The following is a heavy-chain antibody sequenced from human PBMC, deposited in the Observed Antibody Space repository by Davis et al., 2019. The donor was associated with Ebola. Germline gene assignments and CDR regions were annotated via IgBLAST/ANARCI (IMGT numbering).Heavy chain of an antibody. Sequence: GESLKISCAASGFTFSGSAMHWVRQASGKGLEWVGRIRSKANSYATAYAASAKGRFTISRDDSKNTAYLQMNSLKTEDTAVYYCTSPSIAAAVRFDPWGQGTLVTVSS. CDR2: IRSKANSYAT. CDR3: TSPSIAAAVRFDP. D-gene: IGHD6-13*01. CDR1: GFTFSGSA. J-gene: IGHJ5*02. V-gene: IGHV3-73*01.